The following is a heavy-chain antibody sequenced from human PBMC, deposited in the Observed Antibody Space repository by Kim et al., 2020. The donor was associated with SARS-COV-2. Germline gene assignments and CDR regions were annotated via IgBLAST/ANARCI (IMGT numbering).Heavy chain of an antibody. CDR2: IYPVDSDT. D-gene: IGHD3-16*01. Sequence: GESLKISCKGSGYSFAIYWIGWVRQMPGKGLEWMGIIYPVDSDTRYSPSFQGQVTISADKSVSTAYLQWSGLKASDTGIYYCARRSPWGTYYDFWGQGTLVTVSS. CDR3: ARRSPWGTYYDF. V-gene: IGHV5-51*01. CDR1: GYSFAIYW. J-gene: IGHJ4*02.